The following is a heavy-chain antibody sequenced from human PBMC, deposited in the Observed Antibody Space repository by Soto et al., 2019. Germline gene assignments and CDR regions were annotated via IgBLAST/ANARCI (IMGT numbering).Heavy chain of an antibody. D-gene: IGHD6-19*01. Sequence: QVQLVESGGGVVQPGRSLRLSCVASGFTFSSSGMHWVRQAPGKGLAWVAVATYDERSKYYGDSVKGRFTISRDNSKNTLYLEMNSLRPEDTGVYYCAKDARAAYGSGWYILTNSYFDSWGQGTLVTVSS. CDR1: GFTFSSSG. V-gene: IGHV3-30*18. CDR3: AKDARAAYGSGWYILTNSYFDS. J-gene: IGHJ4*02. CDR2: ATYDERSK.